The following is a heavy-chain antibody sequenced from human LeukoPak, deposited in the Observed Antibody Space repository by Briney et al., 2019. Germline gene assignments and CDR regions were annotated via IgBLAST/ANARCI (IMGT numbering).Heavy chain of an antibody. Sequence: GGSLRLSCEASGFTFRDYGMHWVRLAPGRGLEWGAVVWFNDYDKYYADSVKGRFTISRDNSKNTLYLQMNSLRAEDTALYYCAKDSRSSNTYVTNWGQGTQVTVSS. J-gene: IGHJ4*02. D-gene: IGHD3-10*01. CDR3: AKDSRSSNTYVTN. CDR2: VWFNDYDK. CDR1: GFTFRDYG. V-gene: IGHV3-33*06.